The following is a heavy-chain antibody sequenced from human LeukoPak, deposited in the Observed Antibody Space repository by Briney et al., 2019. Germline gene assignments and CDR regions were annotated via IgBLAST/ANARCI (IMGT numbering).Heavy chain of an antibody. CDR3: AKEGGEDGSYYHY. J-gene: IGHJ4*02. V-gene: IGHV3-30*02. D-gene: IGHD1-26*01. CDR2: IWYDGSTK. CDR1: GFTFNISG. Sequence: GGSLRLSCVASGFTFNISGMHWVRQAPGKGLEWVAFIWYDGSTKYYADSLKGRFTISRDNSKNTLYLQMNSLRAEDTAVYYCAKEGGEDGSYYHYWGQGTLVTVSS.